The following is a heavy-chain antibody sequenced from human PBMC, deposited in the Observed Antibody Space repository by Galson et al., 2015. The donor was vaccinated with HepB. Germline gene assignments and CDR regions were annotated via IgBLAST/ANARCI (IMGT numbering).Heavy chain of an antibody. Sequence: SVKVSCKASGYTFTSYAMHWVRQAPGQRLEWMGWINAGNGNTKYSQKFQGRVTITRDTSASTAYMELSSLRSEDTAVYYCARNYCSGGSCELDYWGQGTLVTVSS. J-gene: IGHJ4*02. CDR1: GYTFTSYA. V-gene: IGHV1-3*01. CDR2: INAGNGNT. CDR3: ARNYCSGGSCELDY. D-gene: IGHD2-15*01.